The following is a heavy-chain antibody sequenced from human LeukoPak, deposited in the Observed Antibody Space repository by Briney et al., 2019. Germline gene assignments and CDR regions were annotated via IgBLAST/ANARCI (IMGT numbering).Heavy chain of an antibody. V-gene: IGHV4-59*11. CDR2: IYYSGST. CDR3: ARVPGYSSPHYFDF. D-gene: IGHD5-18*01. CDR1: GGSISSHY. Sequence: PSETLSLTCTVSGGSISSHYWSWIRQPPGKGLEWIGYIYYSGSTNYNPSLKSRVTISVDTSKNQFSLKLSSVTAADTAVYYCARVPGYSSPHYFDFWGQGILVTVSS. J-gene: IGHJ4*02.